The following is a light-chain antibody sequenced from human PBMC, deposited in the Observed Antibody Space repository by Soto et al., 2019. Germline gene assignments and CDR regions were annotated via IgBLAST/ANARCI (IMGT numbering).Light chain of an antibody. Sequence: VLTQSPGTLSLSPGERATLSCRASQSVSNNYLAWYQQKPGQAPRLLIYGVYTRAPGIPARFSGSGSGTEFTLTISSLQPDDFATYYCQQFNTSPWTFGQGTKVDIK. CDR2: GVY. CDR3: QQFNTSPWT. J-gene: IGKJ1*01. CDR1: QSVSNNY. V-gene: IGKV3-20*01.